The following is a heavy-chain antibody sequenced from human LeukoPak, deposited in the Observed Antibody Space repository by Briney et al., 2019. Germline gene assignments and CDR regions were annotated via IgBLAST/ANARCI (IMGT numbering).Heavy chain of an antibody. CDR2: MNQDGSEK. Sequence: GGSLRLSCAASGFTFSSYGMHWVRQAPGKGLEWVANMNQDGSEKYYVDSVKGRFTISRDNAKNSLYLQMNNLRAEDTAVYYCARGGELLRPADYWGQGTLVTVSS. V-gene: IGHV3-7*01. J-gene: IGHJ4*02. CDR1: GFTFSSYG. D-gene: IGHD1-26*01. CDR3: ARGGELLRPADY.